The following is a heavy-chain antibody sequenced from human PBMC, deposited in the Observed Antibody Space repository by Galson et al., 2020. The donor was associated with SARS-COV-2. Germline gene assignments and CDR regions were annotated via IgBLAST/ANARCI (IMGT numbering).Heavy chain of an antibody. CDR1: GDSVSSNSAA. V-gene: IGHV6-1*01. Sequence: AISGDSVSSNSAAWNWIRQSPSRGLQWLGRTYYRSRWYNDYAVSVKSRITINADTPKNQLSLQLTSVTPEDTAVYYCARGDGAVAGKYFFDYWGRGTLVTVSS. CDR3: ARGDGAVAGKYFFDY. CDR2: TYYRSRWYN. D-gene: IGHD6-19*01. J-gene: IGHJ4*02.